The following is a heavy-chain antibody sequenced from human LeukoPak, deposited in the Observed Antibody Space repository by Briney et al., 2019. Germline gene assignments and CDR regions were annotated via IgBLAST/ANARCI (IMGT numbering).Heavy chain of an antibody. V-gene: IGHV4-34*01. Sequence: SETLSLTCAVYGGSFSGYYWSWIRQPPGKGLEWIGEINHSGSTNYNPSLKSRVTISVDTSKNQFSLRLSSVTAADTAVYYCARVTSSTQVVRYFDWPSFDAFDIWGQGTMVTVSS. CDR1: GGSFSGYY. CDR2: INHSGST. D-gene: IGHD3-9*01. CDR3: ARVTSSTQVVRYFDWPSFDAFDI. J-gene: IGHJ3*02.